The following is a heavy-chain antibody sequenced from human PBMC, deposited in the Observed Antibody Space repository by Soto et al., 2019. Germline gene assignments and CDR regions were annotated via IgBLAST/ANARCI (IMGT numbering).Heavy chain of an antibody. CDR1: GDSISSMDYY. D-gene: IGHD2-2*01. CDR2: IYYSGST. Sequence: SETLSLTCTVSGDSISSMDYYWSWIRQSPGEGLEWIAYIYYSGSTYYNPSLKSRVTISVDTSKNQFSLKMNSVTAEDTAMYFCVKFANLPPPADRFFQSWGQGTLVTVSS. CDR3: VKFANLPPPADRFFQS. V-gene: IGHV4-30-4*01. J-gene: IGHJ5*02.